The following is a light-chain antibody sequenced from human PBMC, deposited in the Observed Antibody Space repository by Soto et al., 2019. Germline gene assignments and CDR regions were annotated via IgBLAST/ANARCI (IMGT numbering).Light chain of an antibody. Sequence: EIVMTQSPATLSVSPGERASLSCRASQSVGSNLAWCHQKPGQAPRLLMYEASTRATGIPARFSGSGSGTDFTLTISSLQSEDFAVYYCQQYNSWPLTFGGGTKV. CDR1: QSVGSN. CDR3: QQYNSWPLT. CDR2: EAS. V-gene: IGKV3D-15*01. J-gene: IGKJ4*01.